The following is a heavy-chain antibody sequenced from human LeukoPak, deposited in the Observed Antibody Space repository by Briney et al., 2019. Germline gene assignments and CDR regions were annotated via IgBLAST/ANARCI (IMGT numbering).Heavy chain of an antibody. Sequence: SETLSLTCAVYGGSFSGYYWSWIRQPPGKGLEWIGEINHSGSTNYNPSLKSRVTISVDTSKNQFSLKLSSVTAADTAVYYCARRLHPQYSGYDYYDYWGQGTLVTVSS. D-gene: IGHD5-12*01. CDR1: GGSFSGYY. CDR3: ARRLHPQYSGYDYYDY. J-gene: IGHJ4*02. CDR2: INHSGST. V-gene: IGHV4-34*01.